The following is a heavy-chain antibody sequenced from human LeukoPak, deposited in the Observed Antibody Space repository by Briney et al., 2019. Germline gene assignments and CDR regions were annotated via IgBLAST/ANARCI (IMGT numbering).Heavy chain of an antibody. CDR3: AKHGLRSGTYVIDY. CDR1: GFTVSSNS. CDR2: IRNDGSDK. V-gene: IGHV3-30*02. J-gene: IGHJ4*02. D-gene: IGHD3-16*01. Sequence: GGSLRLSCTVSGFTVSSNSMSWVRQAPGKGLEWVTFIRNDGSDKYYTDSVRGRFTISRDNSKTTVYLQMNSLRVEDTAIYYCAKHGLRSGTYVIDYWGQGTLVTVSS.